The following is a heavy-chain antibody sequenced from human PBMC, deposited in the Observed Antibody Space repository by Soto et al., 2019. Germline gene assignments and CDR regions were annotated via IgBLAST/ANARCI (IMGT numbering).Heavy chain of an antibody. V-gene: IGHV4-31*03. Sequence: QVRLQESGPGLVKPSQTLSLSCTVSGGSISSGTYYWSWIRQHPGKGLEWIGHIYYSGSTYYNPSRKSRVTISVDTSKHQFSLKLSSVTAADTAVYYCARSGSGSYAGNLDRWGQGTLVTVPS. J-gene: IGHJ5*02. CDR1: GGSISSGTYY. CDR3: ARSGSGSYAGNLDR. D-gene: IGHD1-26*01. CDR2: IYYSGST.